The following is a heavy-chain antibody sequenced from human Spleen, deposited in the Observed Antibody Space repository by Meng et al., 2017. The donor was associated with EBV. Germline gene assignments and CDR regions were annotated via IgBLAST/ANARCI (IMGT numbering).Heavy chain of an antibody. V-gene: IGHV4-59*01. CDR3: ARGRSSYYFDA. D-gene: IGHD3-16*02. Sequence: QVQRQESGPRLVKPSETLSLICTVSGDSISTYYWNWVRQPPGKGLEWIGYIYYTGSTDYNPSLESRVTMSVDSSRNQFSLDLKSVTAADTAVYYCARGRSSYYFDAWGQGTLVTVSS. CDR1: GDSISTYY. J-gene: IGHJ4*02. CDR2: IYYTGST.